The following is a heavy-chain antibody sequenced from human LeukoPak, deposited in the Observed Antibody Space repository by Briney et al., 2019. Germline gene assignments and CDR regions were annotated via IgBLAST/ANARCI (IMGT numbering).Heavy chain of an antibody. D-gene: IGHD3-10*01. V-gene: IGHV1-2*02. Sequence: ASVKVSCKASGYTFGAYYMYWVRQAPGQGLEWMGWIRPNSGGTNYTQKFQGRVTMTRDTSISTAYMELSRLRSDDTAVYYCARGGKVMITEVRGALVSRDGFDIWGQGTMVTVSS. CDR1: GYTFGAYY. CDR2: IRPNSGGT. J-gene: IGHJ3*02. CDR3: ARGGKVMITEVRGALVSRDGFDI.